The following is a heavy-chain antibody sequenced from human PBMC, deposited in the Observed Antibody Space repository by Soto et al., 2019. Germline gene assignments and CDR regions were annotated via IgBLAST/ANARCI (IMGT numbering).Heavy chain of an antibody. D-gene: IGHD2-15*01. J-gene: IGHJ6*02. CDR1: GGSISRGGDY. Sequence: QVQLQESGPGLVKPSQTLSLTCTVSGGSISRGGDYWSWIRQHPGKGLEWIGYIYYSGSTYYNPSLKSRVTLSVDTSKNHFSLKLSSVTAADTAVYYCARATPYYYYGMDVWGQGTTVTVSS. V-gene: IGHV4-31*03. CDR3: ARATPYYYYGMDV. CDR2: IYYSGST.